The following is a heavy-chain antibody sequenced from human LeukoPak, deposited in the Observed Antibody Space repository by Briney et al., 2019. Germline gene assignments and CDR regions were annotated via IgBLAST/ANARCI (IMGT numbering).Heavy chain of an antibody. V-gene: IGHV3-7*04. CDR3: AREGLWVGPDSGKTRHPYWEI. CDR2: IKQDGSDK. CDR1: GFTFSSYW. D-gene: IGHD2-21*01. Sequence: GGSLRLSRAASGFTFSSYWMSWVRQAPGKGLQWVANIKQDGSDKYYVDSVKGRFTISRDNAKNSLNLQMSSLRAEDTAVYYCAREGLWVGPDSGKTRHPYWEIWGQGTMVTVSS. J-gene: IGHJ3*02.